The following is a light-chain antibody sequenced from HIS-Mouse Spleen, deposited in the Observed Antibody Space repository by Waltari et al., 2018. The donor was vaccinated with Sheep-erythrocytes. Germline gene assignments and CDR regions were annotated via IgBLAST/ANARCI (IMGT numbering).Light chain of an antibody. V-gene: IGKV3-20*01. CDR1: QSVSSSY. CDR3: QQYGSSLRT. CDR2: GTS. Sequence: EIVLTQSPGTLSLSPGERATLSCRASQSVSSSYLAWYQQKPGQAPRLLIYGTSSRATCLPDRFSGSGSGTDFTLTISRLEPEDFAVYYCQQYGSSLRTFGQGTKVEIK. J-gene: IGKJ1*01.